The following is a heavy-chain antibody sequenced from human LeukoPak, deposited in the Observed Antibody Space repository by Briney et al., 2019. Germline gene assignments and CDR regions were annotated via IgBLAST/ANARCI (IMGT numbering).Heavy chain of an antibody. Sequence: AGGSLRLSWAASGFIVSSNYVNWVRQAPGKGLEWVSVIYSGGSTYYADSVKGRFTISRDNSDNTVYLQMNSLTADDTAVYYCESGANSGYNYWGQGTLVTVSS. CDR3: ESGANSGYNY. CDR2: IYSGGST. D-gene: IGHD4/OR15-4a*01. V-gene: IGHV3-53*01. CDR1: GFIVSSNY. J-gene: IGHJ4*02.